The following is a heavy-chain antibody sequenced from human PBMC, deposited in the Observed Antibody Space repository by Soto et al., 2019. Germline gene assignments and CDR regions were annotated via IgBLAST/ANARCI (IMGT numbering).Heavy chain of an antibody. Sequence: GSLRLSCAASGFTFSDYYMSWIRQAPGKGLEWVSYISSSSSYTNYADSVKGRFAISRDSAKNSLYLQMNSLRAEDTAVYYCARHADGDYAWFDPWGQGTLVTVSS. D-gene: IGHD4-17*01. CDR2: ISSSSSYT. CDR1: GFTFSDYY. V-gene: IGHV3-11*06. J-gene: IGHJ5*02. CDR3: ARHADGDYAWFDP.